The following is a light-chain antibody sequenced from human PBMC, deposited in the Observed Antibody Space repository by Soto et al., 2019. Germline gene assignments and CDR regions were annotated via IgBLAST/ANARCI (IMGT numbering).Light chain of an antibody. Sequence: IVLTQSPGTLSLSPGERATLSCRASQSVGSNFLAWYQQKRGQAPRILIYAASHRASGIPDRFSGSGSGSAFTLTISRLEPEDFAVYYCQQYGSPPWAFGQGTRVEI. CDR2: AAS. CDR1: QSVGSNF. J-gene: IGKJ1*01. V-gene: IGKV3-20*01. CDR3: QQYGSPPWA.